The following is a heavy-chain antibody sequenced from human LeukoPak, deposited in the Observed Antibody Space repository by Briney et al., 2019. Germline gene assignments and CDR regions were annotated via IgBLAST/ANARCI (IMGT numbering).Heavy chain of an antibody. CDR2: ISFDANNI. CDR3: AREGGSSRNFDY. D-gene: IGHD6-13*01. V-gene: IGHV3-30*03. J-gene: IGHJ4*02. CDR1: GFTFSSYG. Sequence: GGSLRLSCAASGFTFSSYGMHWVRQAPGRGLEWVAVISFDANNIYYADSVKGRFTISRDNSKNTLYLQMNSLIAEDTAVYYCAREGGSSRNFDYWGQGTLVTVSS.